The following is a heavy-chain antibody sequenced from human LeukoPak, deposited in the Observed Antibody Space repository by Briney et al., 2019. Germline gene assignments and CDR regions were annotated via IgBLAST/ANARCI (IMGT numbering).Heavy chain of an antibody. V-gene: IGHV1-2*02. CDR3: TRGYGDYGFDY. J-gene: IGHJ4*02. D-gene: IGHD4-17*01. CDR1: VYTFTFYY. CDR2: INLNSGGT. Sequence: ASVKLSFKSSVYTFTFYYMYWVWLGQGPGLEWMGWINLNSGGTNYAQKFQGRVTMTRDTTISTAYMELSRPRSDDTAVYYCTRGYGDYGFDYWGQGTLVTVSS.